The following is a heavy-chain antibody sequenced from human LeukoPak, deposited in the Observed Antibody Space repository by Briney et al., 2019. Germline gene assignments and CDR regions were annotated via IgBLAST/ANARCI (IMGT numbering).Heavy chain of an antibody. J-gene: IGHJ4*02. CDR1: GYTFTGYY. V-gene: IGHV1-2*02. CDR2: INPNSGGT. Sequence: ASVKVSCKASGYTFTGYYMHWVRQAPGQGLEWMGWINPNSGGTNYAQKFQGRVTMTRDTSISTVYMELSRLRSDDTAVYYCARVFSHSSSSDYWGQGTLVTVSS. CDR3: ARVFSHSSSSDY. D-gene: IGHD6-6*01.